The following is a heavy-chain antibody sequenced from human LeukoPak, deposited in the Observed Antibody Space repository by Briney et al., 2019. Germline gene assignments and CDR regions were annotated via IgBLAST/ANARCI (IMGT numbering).Heavy chain of an antibody. D-gene: IGHD2-15*01. J-gene: IGHJ4*02. CDR2: ISNSGGST. CDR1: GFTFSNYA. CDR3: ARAAVVVLAATPGDY. V-gene: IGHV3-23*01. Sequence: GGSLRLSCAASGFTFSNYAMSWVRQAPGKGLEWVSAISNSGGSTFYADSVKGRFTISRDTSKNTLYLQMNSLRPEDTAVYYCARAAVVVLAATPGDYWGQGTLVTVS.